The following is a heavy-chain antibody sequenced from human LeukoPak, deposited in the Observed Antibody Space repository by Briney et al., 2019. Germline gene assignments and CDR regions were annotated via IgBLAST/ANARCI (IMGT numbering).Heavy chain of an antibody. Sequence: SETLSLTCTVSGGSISSYYWSWIRQPPGKGLEWIGYIYYSGSTDYNPSLKSRVTISVETSKNQFSLKLSSVTAADTAVYYCARYYGSGSYYYRAYYFDYWGQGTLVTVSS. CDR1: GGSISSYY. V-gene: IGHV4-59*01. J-gene: IGHJ4*02. D-gene: IGHD3-10*01. CDR2: IYYSGST. CDR3: ARYYGSGSYYYRAYYFDY.